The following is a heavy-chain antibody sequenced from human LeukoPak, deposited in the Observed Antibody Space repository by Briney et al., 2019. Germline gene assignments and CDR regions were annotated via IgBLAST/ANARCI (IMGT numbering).Heavy chain of an antibody. V-gene: IGHV3-21*01. CDR3: ARTSVYYYYVDV. Sequence: GGSLRLSCAASGFTFSTYSMNWVRQAPGKGLEWVSSITSSSTSIYYADSVKGRFTISRDNAKNSLYLQMNSLRAEDTAVYYCARTSVYYYYVDVWGKGTTVTISS. CDR1: GFTFSTYS. CDR2: ITSSSTSI. J-gene: IGHJ6*03. D-gene: IGHD6-6*01.